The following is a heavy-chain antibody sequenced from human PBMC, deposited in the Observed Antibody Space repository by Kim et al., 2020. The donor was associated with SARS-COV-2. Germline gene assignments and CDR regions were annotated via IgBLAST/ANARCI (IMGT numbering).Heavy chain of an antibody. V-gene: IGHV3-21*01. CDR2: ISRNSAYI. CDR3: ARDLSLGRPGGFDY. D-gene: IGHD3-10*01. Sequence: GGSLRLSCAASEFTFSRYSMNWVRQAPGKGLEWVSTISRNSAYIYYADSVEGRFTISRDNAKNSLYLQMNSLRADDTAMYYCARDLSLGRPGGFDYWGQGNLGTVSS. CDR1: EFTFSRYS. J-gene: IGHJ4*02.